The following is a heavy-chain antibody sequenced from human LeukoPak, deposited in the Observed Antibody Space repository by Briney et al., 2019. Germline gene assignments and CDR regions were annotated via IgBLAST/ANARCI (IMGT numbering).Heavy chain of an antibody. CDR1: GGSFSGYY. D-gene: IGHD2-2*01. V-gene: IGHV4-34*01. CDR3: ARTRYCSSTSCYLDCYYGMDV. J-gene: IGHJ6*02. Sequence: SETLSHTCGVYGGSFSGYYWSWIRQPPGKGLEWIGEINHSGSTNYNPSLKSRVTISVDTTKNQFSLKLSSVTAADTAVYYCARTRYCSSTSCYLDCYYGMDVWGQGTTVTVSS. CDR2: INHSGST.